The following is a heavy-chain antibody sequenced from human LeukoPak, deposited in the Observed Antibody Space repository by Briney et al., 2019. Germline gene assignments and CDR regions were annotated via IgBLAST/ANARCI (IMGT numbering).Heavy chain of an antibody. D-gene: IGHD3-3*01. J-gene: IGHJ4*02. CDR2: ISYDGSNK. Sequence: HPGGTLSPSRAASGLPFITYAMHRFRRAPATGLEWVAVISYDGSNKYYADSVKGRFTISRDNSKNTLYLQMNSLRAEDTAVYYCAKDARRDFWSGGTLDYWGQGTLVTVSS. V-gene: IGHV3-30*18. CDR3: AKDARRDFWSGGTLDY. CDR1: GLPFITYA.